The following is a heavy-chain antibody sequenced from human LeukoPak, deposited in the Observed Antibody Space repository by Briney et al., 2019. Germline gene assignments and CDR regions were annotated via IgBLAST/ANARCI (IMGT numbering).Heavy chain of an antibody. CDR3: ARENKQWLDY. D-gene: IGHD6-19*01. CDR2: ISYDGSNK. V-gene: IGHV3-30*04. Sequence: GGSLRLSCAASGFTFSSYAMHWVRQAPGKGLEWVAVISYDGSNKYYADSVKGRFTISRDNSKNTLYLQMNSLRAEATAVYYCARENKQWLDYWGQGTLVTISS. J-gene: IGHJ4*02. CDR1: GFTFSSYA.